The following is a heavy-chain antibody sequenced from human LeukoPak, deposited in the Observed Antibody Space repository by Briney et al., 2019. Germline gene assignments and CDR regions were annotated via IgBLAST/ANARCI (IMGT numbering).Heavy chain of an antibody. D-gene: IGHD3-22*01. J-gene: IGHJ4*02. CDR3: ARDIVGYYDSSGYPQNDY. Sequence: ASVKVSCKASGYTFTSYYMHWVRQAPGQGLEWMGIINPSGGSTTYAQKFQGRVTMTRDTSTSTVYMELSSLRSEDTAVYYCARDIVGYYDSSGYPQNDYWGQGTLVTVSS. CDR1: GYTFTSYY. CDR2: INPSGGST. V-gene: IGHV1-46*01.